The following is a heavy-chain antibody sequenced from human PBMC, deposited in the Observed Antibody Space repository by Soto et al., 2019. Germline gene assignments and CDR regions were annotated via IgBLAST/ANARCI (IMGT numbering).Heavy chain of an antibody. Sequence: PGGSLRLSCAASGFTFSSYAMSWVRQAPWKGLEWVSAISGSGGSTYYADSVKGRFTISRDNSKNTLYLQMNSLRAEDTAVYYCAKVTGYYNGPGRYYYYMDVWGKGTTVTVSS. J-gene: IGHJ6*03. V-gene: IGHV3-23*01. CDR2: ISGSGGST. CDR1: GFTFSSYA. D-gene: IGHD3-9*01. CDR3: AKVTGYYNGPGRYYYYMDV.